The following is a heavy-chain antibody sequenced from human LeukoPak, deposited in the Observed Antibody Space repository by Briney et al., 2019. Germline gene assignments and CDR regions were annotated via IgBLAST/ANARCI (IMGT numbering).Heavy chain of an antibody. J-gene: IGHJ4*02. D-gene: IGHD5-12*01. CDR2: IGSSGSTI. CDR3: ASSEVWWLNFDS. Sequence: PGGSLRLSCAASGFTFSDCYMSWIRQAPGKGLEWVAHIGSSGSTIYYADSVKGRFTISRDNAKNSMYLQMNSLRAEDTAVYYCASSEVWWLNFDSWGQGTLVTVSS. CDR1: GFTFSDCY. V-gene: IGHV3-11*01.